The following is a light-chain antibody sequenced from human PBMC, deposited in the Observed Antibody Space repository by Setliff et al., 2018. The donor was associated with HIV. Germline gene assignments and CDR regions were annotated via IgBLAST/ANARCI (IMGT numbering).Light chain of an antibody. CDR3: SSYTSSSTYV. J-gene: IGLJ1*01. Sequence: SALAQPASVSGSPGQSITISCTGTSGDIGGYNYVSWYQQHPGKAPKLMIYDVSKRSSGVSNRFSGSKSGNTASLTISGLQAEDEADYYCSSYTSSSTYVFGTGTKVTVL. CDR1: SGDIGGYNY. V-gene: IGLV2-14*01. CDR2: DVS.